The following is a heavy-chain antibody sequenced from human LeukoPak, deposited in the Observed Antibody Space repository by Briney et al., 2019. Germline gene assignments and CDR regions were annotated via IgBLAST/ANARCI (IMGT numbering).Heavy chain of an antibody. J-gene: IGHJ3*02. Sequence: ASVKVSCKASGYIFTNYGISWVRQAPGQGLEWMGWTSAYNGNTNYAQKLQGRVTMTTDTSTSTAYMELRSLRSDDTAVYYCARAGYCSSTSCYEDAFDIWGQGTMVTVSS. D-gene: IGHD2-2*01. CDR3: ARAGYCSSTSCYEDAFDI. V-gene: IGHV1-18*01. CDR1: GYIFTNYG. CDR2: TSAYNGNT.